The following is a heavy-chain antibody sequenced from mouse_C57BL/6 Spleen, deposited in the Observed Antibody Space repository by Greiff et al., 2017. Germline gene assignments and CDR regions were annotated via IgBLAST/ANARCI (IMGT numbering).Heavy chain of an antibody. V-gene: IGHV14-4*01. CDR3: RGGLRQDYAMDY. CDR1: GFNIKDDY. D-gene: IGHD2-4*01. Sequence: EVKLVESGAELVRPGASVKLSCTASGFNIKDDYMHWVKQRPEQGLEWIGWIDPENGDTEYASKFQGKATITADTSSNTAYLQLSSLTSEDTAVYYCRGGLRQDYAMDYWGQGTSVTVSS. CDR2: IDPENGDT. J-gene: IGHJ4*01.